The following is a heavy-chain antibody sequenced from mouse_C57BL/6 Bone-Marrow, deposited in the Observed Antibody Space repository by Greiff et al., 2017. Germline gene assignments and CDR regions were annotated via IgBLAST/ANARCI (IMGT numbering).Heavy chain of an antibody. D-gene: IGHD2-3*01. CDR3: ARDRGLIYDGYTDY. CDR1: GYSITSGYY. V-gene: IGHV3-6*01. Sequence: EVKLQESGPGLVKPSQSLSLTCSVTGYSITSGYYWNWIRQFPGNKLEWMGYISYDGSNNYNPSLKNRISITRDTSKNQFFLKLNSVTTEDTATYYCARDRGLIYDGYTDYWGQGTSVTVSS. J-gene: IGHJ4*01. CDR2: ISYDGSN.